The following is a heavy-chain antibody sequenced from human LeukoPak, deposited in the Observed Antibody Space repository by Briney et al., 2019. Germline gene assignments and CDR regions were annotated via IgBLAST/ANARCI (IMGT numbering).Heavy chain of an antibody. D-gene: IGHD3-16*02. J-gene: IGHJ4*02. CDR2: IHTSGSV. CDR3: AKYVWGSYPTFEDY. V-gene: IGHV4-4*07. Sequence: PSETLSLTCTVSGGSISTYYWSWVRQPAGKGLEWIGRIHTSGSVDYNPSLKSRVTISVDTSKNQFSLKLSSVTAADTAVYYCAKYVWGSYPTFEDYWGQGTLVTVSS. CDR1: GGSISTYY.